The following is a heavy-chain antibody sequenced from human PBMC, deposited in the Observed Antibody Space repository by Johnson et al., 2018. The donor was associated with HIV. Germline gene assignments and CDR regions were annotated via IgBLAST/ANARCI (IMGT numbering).Heavy chain of an antibody. V-gene: IGHV3-13*01. J-gene: IGHJ3*02. CDR2: IGAAGDT. Sequence: VHLVDSGGGLEQPGGSLRLSCAASGFPFKNFDLHCVRHPTGKGLQWVSIIGAAGDTFCPGSVKGRFTVSRDNSKNTLYLQMNSLRAEDTAVYFCAKDRAEYSTWIDALDIWGQGTMVTVSS. CDR1: GFPFKNFD. D-gene: IGHD6-6*01. CDR3: AKDRAEYSTWIDALDI.